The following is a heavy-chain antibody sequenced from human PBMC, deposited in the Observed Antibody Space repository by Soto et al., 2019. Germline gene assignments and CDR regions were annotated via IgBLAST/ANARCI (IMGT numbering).Heavy chain of an antibody. V-gene: IGHV1-8*01. CDR1: GYTFTSYD. D-gene: IGHD3-16*01. J-gene: IGHJ6*02. CDR3: ARARGTHYGMDV. CDR2: MNPNSCNT. Sequence: ASVKVSCKASGYTFTSYDINWVRQATGQGLEWMGWMNPNSCNTGYAQKFQGRVTMTRNTSISTAYMELSSLRSEDTAVYYCARARGTHYGMDVWGQGTTVTVSS.